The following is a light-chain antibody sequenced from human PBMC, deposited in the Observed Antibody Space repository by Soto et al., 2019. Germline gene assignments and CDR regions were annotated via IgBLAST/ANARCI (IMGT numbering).Light chain of an antibody. CDR2: GAS. Sequence: IVLTQSPGALALSPGEMATLSCRASQSVSSTYLAWYQQKPGQAPRLLIYGASSRVTGIPDRFSGSGSGTDFTLTISRLEPEDFAVYYCQQYGTSRWTFGQGTKVDIK. J-gene: IGKJ1*01. CDR1: QSVSSTY. CDR3: QQYGTSRWT. V-gene: IGKV3-20*01.